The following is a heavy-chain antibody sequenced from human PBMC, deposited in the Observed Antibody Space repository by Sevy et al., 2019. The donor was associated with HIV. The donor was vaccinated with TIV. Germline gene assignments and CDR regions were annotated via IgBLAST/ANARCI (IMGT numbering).Heavy chain of an antibody. Sequence: GGSLRLACAASGFTFSNYYMNWIRRAPGKGLEWVSYISGTGNTKDYTDSVKGRFTISRDNAKNSLFLQMDSLRVEDTAVYYCARDPTYYDFWSGYYTGWFDPWGQGTLVTVSS. J-gene: IGHJ5*02. CDR1: GFTFSNYY. CDR3: ARDPTYYDFWSGYYTGWFDP. V-gene: IGHV3-11*01. CDR2: ISGTGNTK. D-gene: IGHD3-3*01.